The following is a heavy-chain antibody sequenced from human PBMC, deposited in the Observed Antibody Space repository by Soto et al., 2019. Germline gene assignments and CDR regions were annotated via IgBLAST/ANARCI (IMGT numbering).Heavy chain of an antibody. J-gene: IGHJ4*02. CDR2: IIPIFGTA. CDR1: GGTFSSYA. CDR3: ERGLGVTTGFDY. Sequence: QVQLVQSGAEVKKPGSSVKVSCKASGGTFSSYAISWVRQAPGQGLEWMGGIIPIFGTANYAQMFQGRVTITADESTSAAYVELSRLRSEDMAVYYCERGLGVTTGFDYWGKGTLLTVSS. D-gene: IGHD4-4*01. V-gene: IGHV1-69*01.